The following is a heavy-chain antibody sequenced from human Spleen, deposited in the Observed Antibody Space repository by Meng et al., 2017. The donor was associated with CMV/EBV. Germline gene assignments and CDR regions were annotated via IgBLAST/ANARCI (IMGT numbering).Heavy chain of an antibody. CDR1: GFTFSSYA. J-gene: IGHJ6*02. D-gene: IGHD2-2*03. CDR2: ISSSGSSE. V-gene: IGHV3-48*04. Sequence: GESLKISCAASGFTFSSYAMSWVRQAPGKGLEWISYISSSGSSEDYADSVKGRITISRDNAKNSVYLQINSLRAEDTAVYYCARDGYCSATSCYGINYDYHGMDVWGQGTTVTVSS. CDR3: ARDGYCSATSCYGINYDYHGMDV.